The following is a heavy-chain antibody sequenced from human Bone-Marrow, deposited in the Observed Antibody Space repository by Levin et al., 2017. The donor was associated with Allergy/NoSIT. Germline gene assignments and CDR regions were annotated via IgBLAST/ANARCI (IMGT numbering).Heavy chain of an antibody. CDR2: IGGGGDT. D-gene: IGHD3-10*01. Sequence: SGESLKISCVASGFAFRDYAMSWVRQPPGKGPEWVSAIGGGGDTHYPDSLRGRFTISRDNSKNTVYLQVNSLRVDDTAIYYCAQDRGGSYFGSWGQGTLVTVSS. J-gene: IGHJ4*02. V-gene: IGHV3-23*01. CDR3: AQDRGGSYFGS. CDR1: GFAFRDYA.